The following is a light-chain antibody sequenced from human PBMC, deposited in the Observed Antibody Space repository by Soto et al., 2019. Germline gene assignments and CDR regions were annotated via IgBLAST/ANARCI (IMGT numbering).Light chain of an antibody. CDR2: EGT. J-gene: IGLJ3*02. CDR3: GTWDTSLRAGGV. V-gene: IGLV2-14*02. CDR1: TSFVGTYNF. Sequence: QSVLTQPASVSGSAGQSITISCTGTTSFVGTYNFVSWYQQHPGKAPQVLIYEGTKRPSGVSNRFSGSKSGTSATLGITGLQTGDEADYYCGTWDTSLRAGGVFGGGTKLTVL.